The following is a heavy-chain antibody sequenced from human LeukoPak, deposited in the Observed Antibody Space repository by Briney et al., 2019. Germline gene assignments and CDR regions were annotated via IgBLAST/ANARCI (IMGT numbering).Heavy chain of an antibody. D-gene: IGHD3-22*01. Sequence: ASVKVSCKASGYTFTSYGISWVRQAPGQGLEWMGWISAYNGNTNYAQKLQGRVTMTTDTSTSTAYMELRSLRSDDTAVYYCARADYYDSSGYYYGLYFDYWGQGTPLTVSS. V-gene: IGHV1-18*01. J-gene: IGHJ4*02. CDR3: ARADYYDSSGYYYGLYFDY. CDR2: ISAYNGNT. CDR1: GYTFTSYG.